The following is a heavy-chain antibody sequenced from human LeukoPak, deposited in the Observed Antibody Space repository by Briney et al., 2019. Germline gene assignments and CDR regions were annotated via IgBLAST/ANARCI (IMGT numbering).Heavy chain of an antibody. D-gene: IGHD1-26*01. V-gene: IGHV3-30*03. CDR2: ISYDGSNK. CDR3: ARGEHFDY. Sequence: PGRSLRLSCAASGFTFSSYGMHWVRQAPGKGLEWVAVISYDGSNKYYADSVKGRFTISRDNSKNTLYLQMNSLRPEDTAVYYCARGEHFDYWGQGTLVTVSS. CDR1: GFTFSSYG. J-gene: IGHJ4*02.